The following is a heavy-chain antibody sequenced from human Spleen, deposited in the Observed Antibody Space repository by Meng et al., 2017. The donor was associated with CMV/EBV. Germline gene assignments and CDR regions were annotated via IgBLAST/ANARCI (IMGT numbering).Heavy chain of an antibody. Sequence: APVEVSCKASGYSFTSYGISWVRQAPGQGLEGMGWISAYNGNTNYAQKLQGRVTMTTDTSTSTAYMELRSLRSDDTAVYYCARVDGMVRGVIYYYYGMDVWGQGTTVTVSS. CDR2: ISAYNGNT. D-gene: IGHD3-10*01. CDR1: GYSFTSYG. J-gene: IGHJ6*02. V-gene: IGHV1-18*01. CDR3: ARVDGMVRGVIYYYYGMDV.